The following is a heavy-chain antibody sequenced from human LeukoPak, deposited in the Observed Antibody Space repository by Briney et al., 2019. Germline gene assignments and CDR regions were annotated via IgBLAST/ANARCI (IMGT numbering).Heavy chain of an antibody. CDR1: GYIFTSYY. CDR2: INPSGGST. V-gene: IGHV1-46*01. CDR3: ARDSVPQPFDY. Sequence: ASVKVSCKASGYIFTSYYMHWVRQAPGQGLEWMGIINPSGGSTSYAQKFQGRVTMTRDMSTSTVYMELSSLRSEDTAVYYCARDSVPQPFDYWGQGTLVTVSS. J-gene: IGHJ4*02.